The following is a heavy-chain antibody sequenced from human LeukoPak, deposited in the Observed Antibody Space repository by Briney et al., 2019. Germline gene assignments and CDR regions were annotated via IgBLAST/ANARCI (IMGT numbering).Heavy chain of an antibody. D-gene: IGHD6-13*01. CDR2: IYYTGIT. CDR1: GDSMSSYY. Sequence: PSETLSLTCTVSGDSMSSYYWNWIRQPPGKGLEWIGYIYYTGITSYNPSLKSRVTISVDTSKNQFSLKLSSVTAADTAVYYCARDLRSAVGYFDYWGQGALVTVSS. V-gene: IGHV4-59*01. CDR3: ARDLRSAVGYFDY. J-gene: IGHJ4*02.